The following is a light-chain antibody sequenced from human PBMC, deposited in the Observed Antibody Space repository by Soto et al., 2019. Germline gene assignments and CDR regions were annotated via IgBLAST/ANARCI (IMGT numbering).Light chain of an antibody. CDR3: LLSYSDIRA. CDR2: NTN. CDR1: TGAVTSGHY. V-gene: IGLV7-46*01. Sequence: QAVVTQEPSLTVSPGGTVTLTCGSSTGAVTSGHYPYWFQQRPGQAPRTLITNTNKTPSWTPARFSGTLLGGKAALTLSGAQPEDEAEYYCLLSYSDIRAFGGGTKVTVL. J-gene: IGLJ3*02.